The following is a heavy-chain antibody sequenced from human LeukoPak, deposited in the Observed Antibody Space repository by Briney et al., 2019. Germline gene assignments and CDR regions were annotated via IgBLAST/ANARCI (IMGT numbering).Heavy chain of an antibody. CDR1: GGSFSGYY. D-gene: IGHD6-19*01. J-gene: IGHJ4*02. V-gene: IGHV4-34*01. CDR3: ARVRVLSSGWYYFDY. Sequence: SETLSLTCAVYGGSFSGYYWSWIRQPPGKGLEWIGEINHSGSTNYNPSLKSRVTISVDTSKNQFSLKLSSVTAADPAVYYCARVRVLSSGWYYFDYWGQGTLVTVSS. CDR2: INHSGST.